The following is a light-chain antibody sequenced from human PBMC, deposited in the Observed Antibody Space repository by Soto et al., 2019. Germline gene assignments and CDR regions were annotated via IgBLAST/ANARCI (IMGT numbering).Light chain of an antibody. J-gene: IGLJ3*02. CDR3: QSYDSSLSGWV. CDR2: GNS. Sequence: QSVLTQPPSVSGAPGQRVTISCTGSGSNIGAGYDVHWYQQLPGTAPKLLIYGNSNRPSGVPDRFSGSKSGTSASLAITGLQAEDEADYNCQSYDSSLSGWVFGGGTKLTVL. CDR1: GSNIGAGYD. V-gene: IGLV1-40*01.